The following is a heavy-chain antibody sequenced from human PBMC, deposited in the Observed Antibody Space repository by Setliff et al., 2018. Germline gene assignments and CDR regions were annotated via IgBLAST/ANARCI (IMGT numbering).Heavy chain of an antibody. CDR1: GGSISTYY. CDR3: ARDARAPWFYYGMDV. D-gene: IGHD3-10*01. J-gene: IGHJ6*02. V-gene: IGHV4-59*01. Sequence: SETLSLTCTVSGGSISTYYWSWIRQPPGKGPEWIGYIYYSGSTNYNPSLKSRLTISVDTSKNQFSLKLSSVTAADPAVYYCARDARAPWFYYGMDVWGQGTTVTVSS. CDR2: IYYSGST.